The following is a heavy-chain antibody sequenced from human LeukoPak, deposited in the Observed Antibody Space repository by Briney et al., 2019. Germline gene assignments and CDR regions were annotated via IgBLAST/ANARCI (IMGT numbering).Heavy chain of an antibody. D-gene: IGHD3-22*01. Sequence: GGSLRLSCAASGFTVSSNYMSWVRQAPGKGLEWVSVIYSGGSTYYADSVKGRFTISRDNSKNTLYLQMNSLRAEDTAVYYCARERTTSSGFRRYYFDYWGQGTLVTVSS. J-gene: IGHJ4*02. CDR2: IYSGGST. CDR3: ARERTTSSGFRRYYFDY. V-gene: IGHV3-66*01. CDR1: GFTVSSNY.